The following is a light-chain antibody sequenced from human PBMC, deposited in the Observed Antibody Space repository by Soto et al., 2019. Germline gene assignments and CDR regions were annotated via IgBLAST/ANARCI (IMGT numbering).Light chain of an antibody. V-gene: IGLV2-8*01. CDR3: CSFAGGDKFYV. CDR1: SSDFGGYDY. J-gene: IGLJ1*01. CDR2: EVN. Sequence: QSVLTQPPSASGSPGQSVTISCTGTSSDFGGYDYVSWYQQHPGKAPKLIIYEVNKRPLGVPDRFSASKSGNTASLTVSGLQAEDEADYYCCSFAGGDKFYVFGTGTKVTVL.